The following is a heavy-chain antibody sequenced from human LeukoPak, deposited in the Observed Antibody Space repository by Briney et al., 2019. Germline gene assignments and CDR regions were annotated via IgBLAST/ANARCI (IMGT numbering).Heavy chain of an antibody. J-gene: IGHJ5*02. CDR1: GFTFSSYS. V-gene: IGHV3-48*04. CDR3: ARAPPMVRGVIIIGWFDP. CDR2: ISSSSSTI. Sequence: GGSLRLSCAASGFTFSSYSMNWVRQAPGKGLEWVSYISSSSSTIYYADSVKGRFTISRDNAKNSLYLQMNSLRAEDTAVYYCARAPPMVRGVIIIGWFDPWGQGTLVTVSS. D-gene: IGHD3-10*01.